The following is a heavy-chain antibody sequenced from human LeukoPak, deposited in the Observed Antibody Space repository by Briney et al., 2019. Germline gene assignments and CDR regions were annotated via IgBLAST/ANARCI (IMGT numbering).Heavy chain of an antibody. CDR1: GYTFTSYY. J-gene: IGHJ4*02. D-gene: IGHD3-22*01. CDR2: INPSGGST. V-gene: IGHV1-46*01. Sequence: EASVKVSCKASGYTFTSYYMHWVRQAPGQGLEWMGIINPSGGSTSYAQKFQGRVTMTRDTSTSTVYMELSSLRSEDTAVYNCASEAHYYDSSGYYYTATFDYWGQGTLVTVSS. CDR3: ASEAHYYDSSGYYYTATFDY.